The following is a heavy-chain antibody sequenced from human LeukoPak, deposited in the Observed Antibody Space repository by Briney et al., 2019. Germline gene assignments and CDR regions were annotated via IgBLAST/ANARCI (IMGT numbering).Heavy chain of an antibody. CDR3: ARTDKRTRNYYDSSGYYSTFGY. Sequence: ASVKVSCKASGYTFTSYYMHWVRQAPGQGLEWMGIISPSGGSTSYAQKFQGRVTMTRDTSTSTVYMELSSLRSEDTAVYYCARTDKRTRNYYDSSGYYSTFGYWGQGTLVTVSS. J-gene: IGHJ4*02. D-gene: IGHD3-22*01. CDR1: GYTFTSYY. V-gene: IGHV1-46*01. CDR2: ISPSGGST.